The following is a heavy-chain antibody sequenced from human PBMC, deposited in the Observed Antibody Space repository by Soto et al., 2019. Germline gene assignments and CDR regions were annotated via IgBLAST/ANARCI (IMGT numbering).Heavy chain of an antibody. CDR3: ARDRRILTGPDY. Sequence: ASGKVSCKASGYTFTSYGISWVRQAPGQGLEWMGWISAYNGNINYAQKLQGRVTMTTDTSTSTAYMELRSLRSDDTAVYYCARDRRILTGPDYWGQGTLVTVSS. D-gene: IGHD3-9*01. J-gene: IGHJ4*02. V-gene: IGHV1-18*01. CDR1: GYTFTSYG. CDR2: ISAYNGNI.